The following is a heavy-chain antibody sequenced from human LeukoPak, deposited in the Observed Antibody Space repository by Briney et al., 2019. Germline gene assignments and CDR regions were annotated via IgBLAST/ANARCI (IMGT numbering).Heavy chain of an antibody. CDR3: TRHGNYDSSGYRSDY. Sequence: PGGSLRLSCAASGFTFSGSAMHWVRQASGKGLEWVGRIRSKANSYATAYAASVKGRFTISRDDSKNTAYLQMNSLKTEDTAAYYCTRHGNYDSSGYRSDYWGQGTLVTVSS. D-gene: IGHD3-22*01. CDR1: GFTFSGSA. V-gene: IGHV3-73*01. CDR2: IRSKANSYAT. J-gene: IGHJ4*02.